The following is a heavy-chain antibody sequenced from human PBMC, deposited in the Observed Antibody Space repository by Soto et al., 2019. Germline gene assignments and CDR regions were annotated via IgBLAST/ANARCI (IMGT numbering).Heavy chain of an antibody. V-gene: IGHV4-30-2*01. CDR1: GRSLSVGGLA. CDR2: VLHTGGT. CDR3: ARLQFGGGFDF. J-gene: IGHJ4*02. Sequence: PSETLSLTCAVSGRSLSVGGLAWSWIRQPPGKGLEWIGYVLHTGGTQYNPSLKSRVSMSVDKSKNQFSLHLTSVTAADTAVYYCARLQFGGGFDFWGQGSLVTVSS. D-gene: IGHD3-16*01.